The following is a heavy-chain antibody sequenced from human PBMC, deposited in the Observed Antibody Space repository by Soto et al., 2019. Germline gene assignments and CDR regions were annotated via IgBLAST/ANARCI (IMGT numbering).Heavy chain of an antibody. J-gene: IGHJ4*02. D-gene: IGHD1-7*01. CDR3: TGSGTTPLVDY. V-gene: IGHV1-69*06. Sequence: SVKVSCKASGGTISSYAISWVRQAPGQGLEWMGGIIPIFGTANYAQKFQGRVTITADKSTSTAYMELSSLRSEDTAVYYCTGSGTTPLVDYWGQGTLVTVSS. CDR1: GGTISSYA. CDR2: IIPIFGTA.